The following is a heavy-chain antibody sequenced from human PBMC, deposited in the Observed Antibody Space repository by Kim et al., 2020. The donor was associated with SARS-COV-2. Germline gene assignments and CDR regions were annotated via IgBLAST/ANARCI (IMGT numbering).Heavy chain of an antibody. CDR3: ARPYDGSGSYYYGMDV. V-gene: IGHV4-39*01. Sequence: LKSRVTISVDTSKNQFSLKLSSVTAADTAVYYCARPYDGSGSYYYGMDVWGQGTTVTVSS. J-gene: IGHJ6*02. D-gene: IGHD3-10*01.